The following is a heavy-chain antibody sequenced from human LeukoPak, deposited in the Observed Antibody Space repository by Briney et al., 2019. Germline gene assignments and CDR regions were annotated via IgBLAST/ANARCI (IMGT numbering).Heavy chain of an antibody. V-gene: IGHV3-74*01. D-gene: IGHD5-18*01. J-gene: IGHJ4*02. CDR2: INSDGSST. CDR1: GFTFSSYW. CDR3: ARATGYSYGSEFDY. Sequence: GGSLRLSCAASGFTFSSYWTHWVRQAPGKGLVWVSRINSDGSSTSYADSVKGRFTIPRDNAKNTLYLQMNSLRAEDTAVYYCARATGYSYGSEFDYWGQGTLVTVSS.